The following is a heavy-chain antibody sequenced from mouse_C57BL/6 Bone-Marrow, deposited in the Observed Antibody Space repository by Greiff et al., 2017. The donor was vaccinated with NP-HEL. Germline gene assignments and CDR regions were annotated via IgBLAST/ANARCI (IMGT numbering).Heavy chain of an antibody. J-gene: IGHJ4*01. D-gene: IGHD1-1*01. Sequence: VHLVESGAELARPGASVKLSCKASGYTFTSYGISWVKQRTGQGLEWIGEIYPRSGNTYYNEKFKGKATLTADKSSSTAYMELRSLTSEDSAVYFCARSGYYGRGYAMDYWGQGTSVTVSS. CDR3: ARSGYYGRGYAMDY. CDR2: IYPRSGNT. CDR1: GYTFTSYG. V-gene: IGHV1-81*01.